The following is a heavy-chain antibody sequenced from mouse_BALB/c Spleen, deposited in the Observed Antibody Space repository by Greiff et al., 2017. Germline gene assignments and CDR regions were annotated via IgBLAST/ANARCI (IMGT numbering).Heavy chain of an antibody. CDR3: ARGTTATWFAY. V-gene: IGHV1-63*01. D-gene: IGHD1-2*01. CDR2: IYPGSGNT. J-gene: IGHJ3*01. Sequence: LVESGAELVRPGTSVKISCKASGYAFTNYWLGWVKQRPGHGLEWIGDIYPGSGNTYYTEKFKGKATLTADKSSSTAYMQLSSLTSEDSAVYFCARGTTATWFAYWGQGTLVTVSA. CDR1: GYAFTNYW.